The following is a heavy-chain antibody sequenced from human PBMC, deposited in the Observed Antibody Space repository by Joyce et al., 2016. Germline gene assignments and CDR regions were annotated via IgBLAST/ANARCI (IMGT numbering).Heavy chain of an antibody. V-gene: IGHV3-23*01. CDR2: ISGSGGST. CDR3: AKMSSAWYRYPIDY. J-gene: IGHJ4*02. D-gene: IGHD6-13*01. Sequence: EVQLLESGGGLVQPGGSLRLSCAASGFTFSRYAMSWVRQAPGKGLEWVSAISGSGGSTYYADSVKGRFTISRDNSKNTLYLQMNSLRADDTAVYYCAKMSSAWYRYPIDYWGQGTLVTVSS. CDR1: GFTFSRYA.